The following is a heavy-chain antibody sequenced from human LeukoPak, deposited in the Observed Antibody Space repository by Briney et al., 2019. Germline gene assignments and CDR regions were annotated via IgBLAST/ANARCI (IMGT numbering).Heavy chain of an antibody. V-gene: IGHV4-34*01. Sequence: SETLSLTCAVYGGSFSGYYWSWIRQPPGKGLEWIGEINHSGSTNYNPSLKSRVTISVDTSKNQFSLKLSSVTAAGTAVYYCAREKQWLVEGFDYWGQGTLVTVSS. CDR1: GGSFSGYY. J-gene: IGHJ4*02. CDR2: INHSGST. CDR3: AREKQWLVEGFDY. D-gene: IGHD6-19*01.